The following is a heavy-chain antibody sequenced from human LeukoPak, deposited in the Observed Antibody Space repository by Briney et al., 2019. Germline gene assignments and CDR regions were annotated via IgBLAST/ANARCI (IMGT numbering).Heavy chain of an antibody. D-gene: IGHD3-16*01. J-gene: IGHJ4*02. CDR3: ARHGGYRFDL. CDR2: IYYSGST. V-gene: IGHV4-59*08. CDR1: GGSSSTYY. Sequence: SETLSLTCTVSGGSSSTYYWSWIRQPPGKGLEWIGYIYYSGSTNYNPSLKSRVTISIDKSRNQFSLTLNFVTAADTAFYYCARHGGYRFDLWGQGALVTVSS.